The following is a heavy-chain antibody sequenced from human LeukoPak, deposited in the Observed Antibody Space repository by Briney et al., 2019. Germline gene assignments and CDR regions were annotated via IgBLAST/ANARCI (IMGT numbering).Heavy chain of an antibody. CDR2: INPNSGGT. V-gene: IGHV1-2*02. CDR3: ASQFIAAAEWENWFDP. J-gene: IGHJ5*02. D-gene: IGHD6-13*01. Sequence: SVKVSCKASGYTFTGYYMHWVRQAPAQGLEWMGWINPNSGGTNYAQKFQDRVTMTRDTSINTAYMELSRLRSDDTAVYYCASQFIAAAEWENWFDPWGQGTLVTVSS. CDR1: GYTFTGYY.